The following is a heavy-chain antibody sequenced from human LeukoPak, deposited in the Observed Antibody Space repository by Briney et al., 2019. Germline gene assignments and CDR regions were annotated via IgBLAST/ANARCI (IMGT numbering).Heavy chain of an antibody. J-gene: IGHJ4*02. V-gene: IGHV3-74*01. Sequence: GGSLRLSCAASGFSFSRDWMHWVRQAPGKGLVWVSRINSEGSRTNYADSVKGRFTISRDNAKNTLYLQMNSLRVEDTAVYYCARAAAGGLLLDYWGQGTLVTVSS. D-gene: IGHD3-22*01. CDR1: GFSFSRDW. CDR2: INSEGSRT. CDR3: ARAAAGGLLLDY.